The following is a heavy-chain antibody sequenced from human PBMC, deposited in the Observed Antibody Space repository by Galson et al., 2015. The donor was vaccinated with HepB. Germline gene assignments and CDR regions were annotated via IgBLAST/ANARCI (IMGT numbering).Heavy chain of an antibody. J-gene: IGHJ4*02. Sequence: SVKVSCKASGGTFSSYAISWVRQAPGQGLEWMGGIIPIFGTANYAQKFQGRVTITADKSTSTAYMELSSLRSEDTAVYYCAILGDGYGFFDYWGQGTLVTVSS. CDR2: IIPIFGTA. CDR1: GGTFSSYA. V-gene: IGHV1-69*06. CDR3: AILGDGYGFFDY. D-gene: IGHD5-18*01.